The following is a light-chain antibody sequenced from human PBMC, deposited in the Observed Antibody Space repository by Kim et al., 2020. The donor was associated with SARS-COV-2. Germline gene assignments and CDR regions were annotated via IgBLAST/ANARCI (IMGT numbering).Light chain of an antibody. V-gene: IGKV3-20*01. CDR2: GAS. J-gene: IGKJ1*01. Sequence: EIVLTQSPGTLSLSPGERATLSCRASQSVSSSYLAWYQQKPGQAPRLLIYGASSRATGIPDMFSGSGSGTDFTLTISRLEPEDFAVYYCQQYGSSRWTFGQGTKVDIK. CDR1: QSVSSSY. CDR3: QQYGSSRWT.